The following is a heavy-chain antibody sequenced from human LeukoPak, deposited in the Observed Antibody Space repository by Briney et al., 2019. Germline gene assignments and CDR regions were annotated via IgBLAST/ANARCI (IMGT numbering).Heavy chain of an antibody. J-gene: IGHJ3*02. V-gene: IGHV3-74*03. CDR3: ARDLRTTGAFDI. D-gene: IGHD4-17*01. Sequence: GGSLRLSCEASGFTFSRYWMHWVRQAPGKGLMWVSRINSDGSATTYADFVKGRFTISRDNAKNTVYLQMNSLRAEDTAVYYCARDLRTTGAFDIWGQGTMVTVSS. CDR2: INSDGSAT. CDR1: GFTFSRYW.